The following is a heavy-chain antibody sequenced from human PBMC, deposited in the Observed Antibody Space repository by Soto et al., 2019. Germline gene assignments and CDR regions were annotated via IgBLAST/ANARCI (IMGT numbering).Heavy chain of an antibody. CDR2: IYHSGST. CDR3: ARDRSAPGSYYYGMDV. V-gene: IGHV4-4*02. Sequence: PSETLSLTCAVSGGSISSSNWWSWVRQPPGKGLEWIGEIYHSGSTNYNPSLKSRVTISVDKSKNQFSLKLSSGTAADTAVYYCARDRSAPGSYYYGMDVWGQGTTVTVS. CDR1: GGSISSSNW. J-gene: IGHJ6*02.